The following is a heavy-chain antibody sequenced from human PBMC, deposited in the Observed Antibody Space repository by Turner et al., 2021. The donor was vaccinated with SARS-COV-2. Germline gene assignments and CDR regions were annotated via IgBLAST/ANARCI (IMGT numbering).Heavy chain of an antibody. D-gene: IGHD3-10*02. Sequence: QVQLVESGRGVVQPGRSLRLSCAATGFNFSSYGMHWVRQAPGKGLEWVAVISYDGSNKYYVDSVKGRFTISRDNSKNTLYLQMNSLRAEDTAVYYCAKMMFGGWSGFDYWGQGTLVTVSS. CDR3: AKMMFGGWSGFDY. V-gene: IGHV3-30*18. J-gene: IGHJ4*02. CDR2: ISYDGSNK. CDR1: GFNFSSYG.